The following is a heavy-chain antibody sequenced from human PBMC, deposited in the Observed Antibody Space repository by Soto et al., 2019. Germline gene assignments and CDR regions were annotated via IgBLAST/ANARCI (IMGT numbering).Heavy chain of an antibody. Sequence: SETLSLTCTVSGGSISSSSYYWGWIRQPPGKGLEWIGSIYYSGSTYYNPSLKSRVTISVDTSKNQFSLKLSSVTAADTAVYYCARLMMTTVSNFDYWGHGTLVTVSS. D-gene: IGHD4-17*01. CDR3: ARLMMTTVSNFDY. CDR2: IYYSGST. V-gene: IGHV4-39*01. J-gene: IGHJ4*01. CDR1: GGSISSSSYY.